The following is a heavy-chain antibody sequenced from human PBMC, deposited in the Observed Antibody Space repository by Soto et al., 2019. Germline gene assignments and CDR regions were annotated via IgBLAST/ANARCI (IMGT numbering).Heavy chain of an antibody. Sequence: ASVKVSCKASGGTFSSYAISWVRQAPGQGLEWMGGIIPIFGTANYAQKFQGRVTITADESTSTAYMELSSLRSEDTAVYYCARDTVLDIVDRYGYYYGMDVWGQGTTVTVSS. CDR2: IIPIFGTA. CDR1: GGTFSSYA. D-gene: IGHD2-2*03. V-gene: IGHV1-69*13. J-gene: IGHJ6*02. CDR3: ARDTVLDIVDRYGYYYGMDV.